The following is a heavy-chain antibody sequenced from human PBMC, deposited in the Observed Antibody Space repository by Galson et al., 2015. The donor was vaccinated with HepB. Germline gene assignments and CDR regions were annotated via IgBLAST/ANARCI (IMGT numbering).Heavy chain of an antibody. CDR2: INHSGST. J-gene: IGHJ3*02. Sequence: ETLSLTCAVYGGSFSGYYWSWIRQPPGKGLEWIGEINHSGSTNYNPSLKSRVTISVDTSKNQFSLKLCSVTAADTAVYYCARRGYSGSPHPHAFDIWGQGTMVTVSS. V-gene: IGHV4-34*01. CDR1: GGSFSGYY. D-gene: IGHD1-26*01. CDR3: ARRGYSGSPHPHAFDI.